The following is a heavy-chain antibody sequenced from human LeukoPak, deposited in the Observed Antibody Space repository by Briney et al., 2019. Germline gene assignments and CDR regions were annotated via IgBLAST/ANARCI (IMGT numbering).Heavy chain of an antibody. J-gene: IGHJ4*02. V-gene: IGHV3-30*02. CDR3: AKDTYYYDSSGYSV. D-gene: IGHD3-22*01. Sequence: QSGGSLRLSCAASGFTFSSYGMHWVRQAPGKGLEWVAFIRYDGSNKYYADSVKGRFTISTDNSKNTLYLQMNSLRAEDTAVYYCAKDTYYYDSSGYSVWGQGTLVTVSS. CDR1: GFTFSSYG. CDR2: IRYDGSNK.